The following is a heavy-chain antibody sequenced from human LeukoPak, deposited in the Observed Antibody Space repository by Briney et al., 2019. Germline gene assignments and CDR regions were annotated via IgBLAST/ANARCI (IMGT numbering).Heavy chain of an antibody. CDR2: IYVGGTT. Sequence: GGSLRLSCAASGSTVSSNYMSWVRQAPGKGLEWVSIIYVGGTTYYADSVKGRFTISRDNSKDTLYLQMNSLRAEDTAVFYCARGKRPYDSSGFYWFDYWGQGTLVTVSS. CDR1: GSTVSSNY. D-gene: IGHD3-22*01. J-gene: IGHJ4*02. V-gene: IGHV3-66*01. CDR3: ARGKRPYDSSGFYWFDY.